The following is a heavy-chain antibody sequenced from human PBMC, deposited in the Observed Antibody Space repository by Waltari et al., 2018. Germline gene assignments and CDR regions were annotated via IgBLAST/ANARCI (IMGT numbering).Heavy chain of an antibody. J-gene: IGHJ3*01. CDR2: MNHRRSE. D-gene: IGHD3-3*02. V-gene: IGHV4-34*01. CDR3: ARAPSFHYGIFSVPLTLDY. CDR1: GASFSDPF. Sequence: VQLNQWGAGVLKPSETLSLTCAAYGASFSDPFWTWLRQPPGKGLEWIGHMNHRRSENYNPSLRDRVSISVDTSMNQFSLMMTSLTAADTGVYYCARAPSFHYGIFSVPLTLDYWSQGTMVIVSS.